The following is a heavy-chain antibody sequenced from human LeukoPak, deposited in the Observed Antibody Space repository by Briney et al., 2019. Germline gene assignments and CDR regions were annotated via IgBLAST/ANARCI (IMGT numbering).Heavy chain of an antibody. CDR3: ARNYDILTGYYPYPHSWSAFDI. CDR1: GYTFTSYG. D-gene: IGHD3-9*01. V-gene: IGHV1-18*01. CDR2: ISAYNGNT. J-gene: IGHJ3*02. Sequence: GASVKVSCKASGYTFTSYGISWVRQAPGQGLEWMGWISAYNGNTNYAQKLQGRVTMTTDISTSTAYMELRSLRSDDTAVYYCARNYDILTGYYPYPHSWSAFDIWGQGTMVTVSS.